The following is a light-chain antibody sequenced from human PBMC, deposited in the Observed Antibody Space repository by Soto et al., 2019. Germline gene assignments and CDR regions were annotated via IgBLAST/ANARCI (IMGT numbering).Light chain of an antibody. V-gene: IGLV2-14*03. J-gene: IGLJ1*01. CDR3: SSFTSSFTYV. CDR1: SSDFDGFTK. CDR2: DVT. Sequence: QSVLTHPASVSGSPGQSIAISCTGTSSDFDGFTKVSWYQHHPDKAPKLMMYDVTNRPSGVSDRFSGSKSGNTASLTISGLQAEDEADYYCSSFTSSFTYVFGSGTKVTXL.